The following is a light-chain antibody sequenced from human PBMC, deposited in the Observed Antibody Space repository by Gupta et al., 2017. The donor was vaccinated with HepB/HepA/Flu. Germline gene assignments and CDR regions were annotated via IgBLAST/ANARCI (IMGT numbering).Light chain of an antibody. J-gene: IGKJ2*01. V-gene: IGKV3-15*01. Sequence: DIVMPQSPATLSVSPGERATLSCRASQSVNSNLAWYQQRPGQAPRLLIYAAVTRATGVPARFSGSGSGTEFTLTISSLQSEDFAAYYCQQYNNWPYTFGRGTKLEIK. CDR1: QSVNSN. CDR3: QQYNNWPYT. CDR2: AAV.